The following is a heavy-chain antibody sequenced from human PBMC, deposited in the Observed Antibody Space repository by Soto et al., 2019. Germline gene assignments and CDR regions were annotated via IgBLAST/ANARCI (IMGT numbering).Heavy chain of an antibody. Sequence: QVQLVQSGAEVKKPGSSVKVSCKASGGTFSSYTISWVRQAPGQGLEWMGRIIPILGIANYAQKFQGRVTITADKSTSTAYLGLSSLGSEDTAVYYCAREVHIVVVTPGGSWFDPWGQGTLVTVSS. CDR1: GGTFSSYT. V-gene: IGHV1-69*08. CDR3: AREVHIVVVTPGGSWFDP. D-gene: IGHD2-21*02. J-gene: IGHJ5*02. CDR2: IIPILGIA.